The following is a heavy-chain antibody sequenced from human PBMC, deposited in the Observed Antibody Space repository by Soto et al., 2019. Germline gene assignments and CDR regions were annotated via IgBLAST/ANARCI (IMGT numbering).Heavy chain of an antibody. D-gene: IGHD2-8*01. CDR2: INPKSGGT. J-gene: IGHJ6*02. Sequence: ASVKVSCKASGYSFTDYHIHWVRQAPGQGLEWLGRINPKSGGTSTAQKFQGWVTMTTDTSISTASMELTRLTSDDTAIYYCARGDSTDCSNGVCSFFYNHDMDVWGQGTRVTVSS. V-gene: IGHV1-2*04. CDR3: ARGDSTDCSNGVCSFFYNHDMDV. CDR1: GYSFTDYH.